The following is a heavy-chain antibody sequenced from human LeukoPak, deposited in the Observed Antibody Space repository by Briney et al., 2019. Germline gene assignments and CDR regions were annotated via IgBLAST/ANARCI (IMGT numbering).Heavy chain of an antibody. J-gene: IGHJ5*02. D-gene: IGHD3-22*01. CDR1: GYSFGNYW. CDR3: ARLTDYYDSSGYYRNYNWFDP. V-gene: IGHV5-51*01. Sequence: GESLKISCRGSGYSFGNYWIAWVRQMPGKGLAWMGIVYPGDSSTKYSPSFQGQVTISVDRSINTAYLQWSSLTASDTAMYYCARLTDYYDSSGYYRNYNWFDPWGQGTLVTVSS. CDR2: VYPGDSST.